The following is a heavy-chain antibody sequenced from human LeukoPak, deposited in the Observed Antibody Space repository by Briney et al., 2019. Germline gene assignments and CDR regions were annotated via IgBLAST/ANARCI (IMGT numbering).Heavy chain of an antibody. CDR3: AKRAGVVAARGGEYYFDY. CDR1: GFTFSSYA. CDR2: ISGSGGST. J-gene: IGHJ4*02. Sequence: PGGSLRLSCAASGFTFSSYAMSWVRQAPGKGLEWVSAISGSGGSTYYADSVKGRFTISRDNSKNTLYLQMNSLRAEDTAVYYCAKRAGVVAARGGEYYFDYWGQGTLVTVSS. D-gene: IGHD2-15*01. V-gene: IGHV3-23*01.